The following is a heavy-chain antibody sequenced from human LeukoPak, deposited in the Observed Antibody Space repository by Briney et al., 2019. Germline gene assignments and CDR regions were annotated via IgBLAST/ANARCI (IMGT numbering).Heavy chain of an antibody. Sequence: PGRSLRLSCATSGFTFSSYEMHWVRQAPGKGLEWVALLSYDGSDNYYADSVKGRFTISRDNSKNTLYLQMTSLRAEDTAVYYCARDPPRAAWVFDYWGQGTLVSVSS. J-gene: IGHJ4*02. CDR3: ARDPPRAAWVFDY. V-gene: IGHV3-30*01. D-gene: IGHD6-25*01. CDR2: LSYDGSDN. CDR1: GFTFSSYE.